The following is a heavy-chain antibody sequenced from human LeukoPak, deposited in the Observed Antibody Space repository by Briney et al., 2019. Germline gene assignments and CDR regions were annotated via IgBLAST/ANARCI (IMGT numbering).Heavy chain of an antibody. CDR2: INAGNGNT. D-gene: IGHD5-24*01. J-gene: IGHJ4*02. CDR1: GYTFTSYA. CDR3: ARDDGSAGFDY. Sequence: ASVKVSFKASGYTFTSYAMHWVRQAPGQRLEWMGWINAGNGNTKYSQKFQGRVTITRDTSASTAYTELSSLRSEDTAVYYCARDDGSAGFDYWGQGTLVTVSS. V-gene: IGHV1-3*01.